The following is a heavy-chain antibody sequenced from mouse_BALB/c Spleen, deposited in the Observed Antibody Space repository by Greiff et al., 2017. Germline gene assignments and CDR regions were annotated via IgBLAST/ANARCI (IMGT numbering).Heavy chain of an antibody. CDR1: GYSFTSYY. D-gene: IGHD2-2*01. CDR2: IFPGSGNT. Sequence: VQLQQSGPELVKPGASVKISCKASGYSFTSYYIHWVKQRPGQGLEWIGWIFPGSGNTKYNEKFKGKATLTADTSSSTAYMQLSSLTSEDSAVYSCARGGYGEGYAMDYWGQGTSVTVSS. V-gene: IGHV1-66*01. CDR3: ARGGYGEGYAMDY. J-gene: IGHJ4*01.